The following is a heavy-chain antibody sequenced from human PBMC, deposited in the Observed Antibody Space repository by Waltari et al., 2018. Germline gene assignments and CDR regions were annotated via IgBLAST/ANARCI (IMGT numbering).Heavy chain of an antibody. CDR3: AKGAYHVSSSNGDS. V-gene: IGHV3-30*02. CDR1: AFTFSSND. D-gene: IGHD6-6*01. Sequence: QGQLVESGGGVVQPGGSLRLSCTDSAFTFSSNDLHWVHQTPGKGWEWVAVIWFDGSNQFYADSVKGRFTISRDNSKNTAYLHMNSLRAEDTAIYYCAKGAYHVSSSNGDSWGQGTLVIVSS. J-gene: IGHJ4*02. CDR2: IWFDGSNQ.